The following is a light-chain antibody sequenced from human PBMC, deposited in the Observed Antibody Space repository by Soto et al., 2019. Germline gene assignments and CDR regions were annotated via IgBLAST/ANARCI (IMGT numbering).Light chain of an antibody. Sequence: AIQMTQSPSSLSAAVGDRVTITCRATQGIRNDLGWYQQKPGKAPKLLIYAASSLQSGVPSRFSGSGSGTDLPLTISSLQPEDFATYYCLQDYNYPRTFGQGTKVDIK. CDR1: QGIRND. CDR2: AAS. J-gene: IGKJ1*01. V-gene: IGKV1-6*01. CDR3: LQDYNYPRT.